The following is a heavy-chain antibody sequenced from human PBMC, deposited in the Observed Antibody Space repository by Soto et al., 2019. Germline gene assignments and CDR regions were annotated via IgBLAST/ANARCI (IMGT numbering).Heavy chain of an antibody. J-gene: IGHJ6*03. Sequence: SETLSLTCAVSSGSISSSNWWSWVRQPPGKGLEWIGEIYHSGSTNYNPSLKSRVTISVDKSKNQFSLKLSSVTAADTAVYYCARVMGALPYGDYVYYYYYMDVWGKGTTVTVSS. CDR1: SGSISSSNW. V-gene: IGHV4-4*02. CDR2: IYHSGST. D-gene: IGHD4-17*01. CDR3: ARVMGALPYGDYVYYYYYMDV.